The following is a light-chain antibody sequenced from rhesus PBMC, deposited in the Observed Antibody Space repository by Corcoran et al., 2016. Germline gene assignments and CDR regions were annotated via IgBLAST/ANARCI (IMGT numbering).Light chain of an antibody. CDR3: QQYSSSPYS. CDR1: QSISSW. Sequence: DIQMTQSPSSLSASVGDTVTITCRASQSISSWLAWYQQKPWKAPNLLIYKASSLQSGVPSRFSGSGSGTDFTLTISSLQSEDFAAYYCQQYSSSPYSFGQGTKVEIK. J-gene: IGKJ2*01. CDR2: KAS. V-gene: IGKV1-22*01.